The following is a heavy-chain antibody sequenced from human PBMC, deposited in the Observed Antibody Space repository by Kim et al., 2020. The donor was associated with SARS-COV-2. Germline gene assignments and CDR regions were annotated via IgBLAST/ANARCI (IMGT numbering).Heavy chain of an antibody. D-gene: IGHD1-1*01. J-gene: IGHJ5*02. CDR3: ASNIRYNWNDVWFDP. V-gene: IGHV1-69*04. Sequence: SVKVSCKASGGTFSSYAISWVRQAPGQGLEWMGRIIPILGIANYAQKFQGRVTITADKSTSTAYMELSSLRSEDTAVYYCASNIRYNWNDVWFDPWGQGTLVTVSS. CDR2: IIPILGIA. CDR1: GGTFSSYA.